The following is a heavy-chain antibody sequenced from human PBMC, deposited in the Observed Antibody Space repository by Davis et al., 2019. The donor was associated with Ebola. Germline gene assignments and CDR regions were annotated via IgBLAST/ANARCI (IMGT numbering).Heavy chain of an antibody. CDR1: GGSLSSYY. Sequence: SETLSLTCAVSGGSLSSYYWSWIRQPPGKGLEWIGEIRHSGSTNFNPSLSSRLTISVDTSKNQFSLKVNSVTAADTAVYFCARARGRDDYNYQGAFDIWGQGTLVTVSS. J-gene: IGHJ3*02. V-gene: IGHV4-34*01. CDR3: ARARGRDDYNYQGAFDI. D-gene: IGHD5-24*01. CDR2: IRHSGST.